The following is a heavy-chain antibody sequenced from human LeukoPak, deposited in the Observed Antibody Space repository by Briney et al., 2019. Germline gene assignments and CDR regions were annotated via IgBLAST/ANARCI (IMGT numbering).Heavy chain of an antibody. D-gene: IGHD6-13*01. V-gene: IGHV3-30*18. CDR2: ISYDGSNK. J-gene: IGHJ4*02. Sequence: GGSLRLSCAASGFTFSTYGMSWVRQAPGKGLEWVGVISYDGSNKNHADSVKGRFTISRDNSKSRLYLQMNSLRAEDTAVYYCAKDKETGIAAAGSWYFDYWGQGTLVTVSS. CDR3: AKDKETGIAAAGSWYFDY. CDR1: GFTFSTYG.